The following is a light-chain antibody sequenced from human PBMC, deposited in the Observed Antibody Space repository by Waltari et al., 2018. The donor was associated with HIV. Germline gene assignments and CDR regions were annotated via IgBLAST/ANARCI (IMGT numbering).Light chain of an antibody. CDR1: SSDIGAYDF. V-gene: IGLV2-8*01. J-gene: IGLJ2*01. CDR2: EVT. CDR3: SSYGDNGRVL. Sequence: QSALTQPPSASGSLGQSVTISCTGSSSDIGAYDFVSWFQQHPHNAPKLLLYEVTKRPSGVPDRVSGSRAGKTAVLSVYGLRPDDTAAYLCSSYGDNGRVLVGVGTNLTVL.